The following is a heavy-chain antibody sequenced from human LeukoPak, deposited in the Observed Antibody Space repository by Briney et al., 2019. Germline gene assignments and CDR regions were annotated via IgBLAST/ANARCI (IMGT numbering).Heavy chain of an antibody. CDR1: GGSISSSSYY. J-gene: IGHJ4*02. CDR2: IYYSGSS. Sequence: TSQTLSLTCTVSGGSISSSSYYWGWVRQPPGKGLEWIATIYYSGSSYYNPSLKSRVTISVDTSKNQFSLKLSSVTAADTAVYYCARLAQGSGTYGFDYWGQGTLVTVSS. D-gene: IGHD3-10*01. CDR3: ARLAQGSGTYGFDY. V-gene: IGHV4-39*01.